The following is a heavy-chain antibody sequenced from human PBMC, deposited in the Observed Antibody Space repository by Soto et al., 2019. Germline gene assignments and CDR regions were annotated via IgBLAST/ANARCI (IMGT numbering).Heavy chain of an antibody. CDR1: GGTFSSYA. D-gene: IGHD3-22*01. Sequence: SVKVSCKASGGTFSSYAISWVRQAPGQGLEWMGGIIPIFGTANYAQKFQGRVTITTDKSTSTAYMELSSLRSEDTAVYYCATDDYYDSSGYYPARVNWFDPWGQGTLVTVSS. CDR3: ATDDYYDSSGYYPARVNWFDP. V-gene: IGHV1-69*05. CDR2: IIPIFGTA. J-gene: IGHJ5*02.